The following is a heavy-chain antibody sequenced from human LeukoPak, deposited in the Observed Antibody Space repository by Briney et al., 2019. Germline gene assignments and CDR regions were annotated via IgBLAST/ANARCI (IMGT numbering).Heavy chain of an antibody. Sequence: GGSLRLSCAASGFTVSSNYMSWVRQAPGKGLEWVSYISSSGYTTYHADSVKGRFTISRDNAKNSLYLQMNSLRAEDTAVYYCARDSTVGYYFDYWGQGTLVTVSS. CDR2: ISSSGYTT. V-gene: IGHV3-11*01. D-gene: IGHD4-17*01. CDR1: GFTVSSNY. J-gene: IGHJ4*02. CDR3: ARDSTVGYYFDY.